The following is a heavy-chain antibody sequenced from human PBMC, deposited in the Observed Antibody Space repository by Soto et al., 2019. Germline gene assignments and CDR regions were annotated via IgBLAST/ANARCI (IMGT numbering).Heavy chain of an antibody. Sequence: ASVKVSCKGSGGTFSSYAISWVRQAPGQGLEWMGGIIPIFGTANYAQKFQGRVTITADESTSTAYMELSSLRSEDTAVYYCARPSASYYYDSSGYTYYFDYWGQGTLVTVSS. V-gene: IGHV1-69*13. CDR3: ARPSASYYYDSSGYTYYFDY. CDR2: IIPIFGTA. J-gene: IGHJ4*02. D-gene: IGHD3-22*01. CDR1: GGTFSSYA.